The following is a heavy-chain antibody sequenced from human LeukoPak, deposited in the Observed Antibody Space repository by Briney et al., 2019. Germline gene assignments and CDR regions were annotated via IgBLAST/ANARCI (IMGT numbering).Heavy chain of an antibody. J-gene: IGHJ4*02. D-gene: IGHD2-21*01. CDR2: IHYDGSKK. Sequence: GGSLRLSCVASGFTFSTYGMHWVRQAPGKGLEWVAFIHYDGSKKFYGESVKGRFTISRDNAKNTVYLQVNNLRAEDTALYYCAKEMHILDHGGQGTRVTVPS. V-gene: IGHV3-30*02. CDR3: AKEMHILDH. CDR1: GFTFSTYG.